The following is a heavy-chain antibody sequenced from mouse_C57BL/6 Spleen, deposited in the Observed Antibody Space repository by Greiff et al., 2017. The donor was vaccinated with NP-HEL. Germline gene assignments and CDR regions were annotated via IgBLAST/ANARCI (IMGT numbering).Heavy chain of an antibody. CDR1: GFTFSDYY. CDR2: INYDGSST. J-gene: IGHJ2*01. V-gene: IGHV5-16*01. CDR3: ARGLPFDY. Sequence: EVKLMESEGGLVQPGSSMKLSCTASGFTFSDYYMAWVRQVPEKGLEWVANINYDGSSTYYLDSLKSRFIISRDNAKNMLYLQMSSLKSEDTATYYCARGLPFDYWGQGTTLTVSS.